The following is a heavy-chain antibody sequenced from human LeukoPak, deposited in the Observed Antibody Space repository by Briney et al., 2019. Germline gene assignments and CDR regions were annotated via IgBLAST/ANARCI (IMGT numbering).Heavy chain of an antibody. CDR2: IYHSGST. V-gene: IGHV4-4*02. J-gene: IGHJ2*01. Sequence: PSETLSLTCADSGGSISSSNWRSWVRQPQGKGLEWIGEIYHSGSTNYNPSLKSRVTISVDKSKNQFSLKLSSVTAADTAVYYCARFGGSSGYFDLWGRGTLVTVSS. CDR3: ARFGGSSGYFDL. D-gene: IGHD2-15*01. CDR1: GGSISSSNW.